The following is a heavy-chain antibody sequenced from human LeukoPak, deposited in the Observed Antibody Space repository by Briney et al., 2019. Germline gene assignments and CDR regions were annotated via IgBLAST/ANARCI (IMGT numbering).Heavy chain of an antibody. CDR2: INPNSGGT. CDR3: ARADYDSSGYHTNWFDP. J-gene: IGHJ5*02. CDR1: GYTFTGYY. Sequence: ASVKVSCKASGYTFTGYYMHWVRQAPGQGLEWMGRINPNSGGTNYAQKFQGRVTMTRDTSISTAYMELSRLRPDDTAVYYCARADYDSSGYHTNWFDPWGQGTLVTVSS. V-gene: IGHV1-2*06. D-gene: IGHD3-22*01.